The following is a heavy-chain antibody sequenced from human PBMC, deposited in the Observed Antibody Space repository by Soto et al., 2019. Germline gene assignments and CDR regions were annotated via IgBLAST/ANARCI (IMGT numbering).Heavy chain of an antibody. J-gene: IGHJ6*02. V-gene: IGHV3-64D*06. CDR2: IGKNGGNT. CDR3: VNRWDYYGMDV. Sequence: GGSLRLSCAASGFTFSNYPMYWVRQTPGTGLEYVSAIGKNGGNTYYADSVRGRFTISRDNSKDTLYLQMSSLRPEDTAVYYCVNRWDYYGMDVWGQGTTVTV. CDR1: GFTFSNYP. D-gene: IGHD6-13*01.